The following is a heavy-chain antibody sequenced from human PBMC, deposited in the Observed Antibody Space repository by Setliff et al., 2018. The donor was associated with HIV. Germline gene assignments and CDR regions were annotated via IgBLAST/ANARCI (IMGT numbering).Heavy chain of an antibody. CDR3: AKDVDVGLSRYFDY. CDR1: GFTFSSHG. D-gene: IGHD3-10*02. CDR2: IRYDGSNE. J-gene: IGHJ4*02. V-gene: IGHV3-30*02. Sequence: PGESLKISCAGSGFTFSSHGMHWVRQPPGKGLEWVAFIRYDGSNENYAASVKGRFTISRDNSKSTVYLRMSSLRVDDTAVYYCAKDVDVGLSRYFDYWGQGTLVTVSS.